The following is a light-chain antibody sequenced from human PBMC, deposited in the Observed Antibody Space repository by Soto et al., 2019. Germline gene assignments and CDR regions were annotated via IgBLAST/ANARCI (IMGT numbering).Light chain of an antibody. CDR3: QQANSFPLT. V-gene: IGKV1-12*01. J-gene: IGKJ5*01. Sequence: DIQMTQSPSFVSASVGDRVTITCRARQGISRWLAWYQQRPGKAPELLFYGASSLQSGVPSRFSGSGSGTDFTLIISNLQPEDFATYYCQQANSFPLTFGQGTLLDIK. CDR2: GAS. CDR1: QGISRW.